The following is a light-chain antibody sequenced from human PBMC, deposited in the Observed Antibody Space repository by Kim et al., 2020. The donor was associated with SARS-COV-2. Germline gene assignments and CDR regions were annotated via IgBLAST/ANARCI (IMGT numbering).Light chain of an antibody. Sequence: AAGKTGRRHCGGNNIGSKSVHWYQQKPGQAPVLVVYYDSYRPSGIPERFSGSNSGNTATLTISRVEAGDEADYYCQVWDSSSDHVVFGGGTKLTVL. CDR3: QVWDSSSDHVV. CDR2: YDS. V-gene: IGLV3-21*03. CDR1: NIGSKS. J-gene: IGLJ2*01.